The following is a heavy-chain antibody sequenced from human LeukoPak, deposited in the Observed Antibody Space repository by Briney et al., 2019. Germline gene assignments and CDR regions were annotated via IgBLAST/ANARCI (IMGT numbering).Heavy chain of an antibody. V-gene: IGHV3-66*02. J-gene: IGHJ6*03. CDR2: IYSGGST. CDR1: GFTVSSNY. Sequence: PGGSLRLSCAASGFTVSSNYMSWVRQAPGKGLEWVSVIYSGGSTYYADSVKGRFTISRDNSKNTLYLQMNSLRAKDTAVYYCARGYCSSTSCYRRGYYYYMDVWGKGTTVTVSS. D-gene: IGHD2-2*01. CDR3: ARGYCSSTSCYRRGYYYYMDV.